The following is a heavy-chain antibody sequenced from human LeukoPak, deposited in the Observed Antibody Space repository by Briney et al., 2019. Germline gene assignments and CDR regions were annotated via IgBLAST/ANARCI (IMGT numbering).Heavy chain of an antibody. J-gene: IGHJ4*02. CDR1: GSTFDDYT. D-gene: IGHD2-21*01. Sequence: GGSLRLSCAASGSTFDDYTMHWVRQAPGKGLEWVSLISWDGGSTYYADSVKGRFTISRDNSKNSLYLQMNSLRTEDTALYYCAKGCGGDCYSLDYWGQGTLVTVSS. CDR3: AKGCGGDCYSLDY. CDR2: ISWDGGST. V-gene: IGHV3-43*01.